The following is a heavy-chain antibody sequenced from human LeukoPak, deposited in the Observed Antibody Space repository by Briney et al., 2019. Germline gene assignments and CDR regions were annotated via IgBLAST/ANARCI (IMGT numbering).Heavy chain of an antibody. Sequence: ASVKVSCKASGYTFTGYYMHWVRQAPGQGLEWMGWINPNSGGTNYAQKFQGRVTMTRDTSISTAYMELSRLRSDDTAVYYCARLIVEQSYYFDYWGQGTLVTVPS. D-gene: IGHD3-16*02. CDR3: ARLIVEQSYYFDY. CDR1: GYTFTGYY. CDR2: INPNSGGT. J-gene: IGHJ4*02. V-gene: IGHV1-2*02.